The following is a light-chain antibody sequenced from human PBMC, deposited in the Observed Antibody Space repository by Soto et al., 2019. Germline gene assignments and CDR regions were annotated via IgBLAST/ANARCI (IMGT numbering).Light chain of an antibody. J-gene: IGKJ4*01. CDR2: GAS. Sequence: DIVMTQSPAILSASLGERATLSCLASQSISDNLAWYQQRSGQAPRLLIYGASTRATGVPARFSGSGSGTDFTLTISSLQSAAFAIFYCQQYKSWPPLTFGGGTKVE. CDR3: QQYKSWPPLT. V-gene: IGKV3-15*01. CDR1: QSISDN.